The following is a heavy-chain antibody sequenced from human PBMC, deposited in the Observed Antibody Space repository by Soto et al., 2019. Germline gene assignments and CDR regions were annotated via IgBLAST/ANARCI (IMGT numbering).Heavy chain of an antibody. CDR2: ISGSGGST. J-gene: IGHJ4*02. Sequence: PGGSLRLSCAASGFTFSSYAMSWVRQAPGKGLEWVSAISGSGGSTYYADSVKGRFTISRDNSKNTLYLQMNSLRAEDTAVYYCAKDRGPRYGSSWYDYWGQGTLVTVSS. D-gene: IGHD6-13*01. CDR1: GFTFSSYA. CDR3: AKDRGPRYGSSWYDY. V-gene: IGHV3-23*01.